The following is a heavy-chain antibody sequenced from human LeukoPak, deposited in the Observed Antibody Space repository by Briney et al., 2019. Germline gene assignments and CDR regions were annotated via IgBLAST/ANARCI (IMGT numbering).Heavy chain of an antibody. CDR1: GGSISSYY. Sequence: SETLSLTCSVSGGSISSYYWNWIRQPPGKGLEWIGYIYYSGTTNYNPSLQSRATISVDTSKNQFSLTLRSVTAADTAVYYCAREFSSSKIYYYYHMDVWGKGTTVTVSS. D-gene: IGHD6-6*01. J-gene: IGHJ6*03. CDR3: AREFSSSKIYYYYHMDV. CDR2: IYYSGTT. V-gene: IGHV4-59*01.